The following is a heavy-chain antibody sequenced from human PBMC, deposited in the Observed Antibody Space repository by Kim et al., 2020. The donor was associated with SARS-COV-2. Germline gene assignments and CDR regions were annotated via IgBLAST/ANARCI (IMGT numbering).Heavy chain of an antibody. V-gene: IGHV3-23*01. J-gene: IGHJ6*02. CDR3: AKMVIMAGHNYLYYCTMDV. D-gene: IGHD2-21*01. CDR2: ISGGAVNK. Sequence: GGSLRLSCVTSGFTFDSYAMSWVRQAPGKGLEWVSVISGGAVNKFYADSVRGRFTISRDNSKNTLYLQMNSLRDEDTALYYCAKMVIMAGHNYLYYCTMDVWGQGTLVTVSS. CDR1: GFTFDSYA.